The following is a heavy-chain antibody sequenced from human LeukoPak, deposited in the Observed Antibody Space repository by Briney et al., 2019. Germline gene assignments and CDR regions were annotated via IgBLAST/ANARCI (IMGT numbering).Heavy chain of an antibody. CDR3: AGVKVGGSGRYHYFDY. V-gene: IGHV4-39*07. Sequence: PSETLSLTCTVSGGSISSSSYYWGWIRQPPGKGLEWIGSIYYSGSTYYNPSLKSRVTISVDTSKNQFSLKLSSVTAADTAAYYCAGVKVGGSGRYHYFDYWGQGTLVTVSS. CDR1: GGSISSSSYY. J-gene: IGHJ4*02. CDR2: IYYSGST. D-gene: IGHD3-10*01.